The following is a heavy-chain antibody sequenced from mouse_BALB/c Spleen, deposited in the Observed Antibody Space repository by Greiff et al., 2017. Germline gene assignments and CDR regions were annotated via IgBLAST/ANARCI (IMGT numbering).Heavy chain of an antibody. J-gene: IGHJ1*01. CDR1: GYSITSGYY. D-gene: IGHD2-10*02. CDR2: ISYDGSN. CDR3: ASALYGNYYWYFDV. Sequence: EVQVVESGPGLVKPSQSLSLTCSVTGYSITSGYYWNWIRQFPGNKLEWMGYISYDGSNNYNPSLKNRISITRDTSKNQFFLKLNSVTTEDTATYYCASALYGNYYWYFDVWGAGTTVTVSS. V-gene: IGHV3-6*02.